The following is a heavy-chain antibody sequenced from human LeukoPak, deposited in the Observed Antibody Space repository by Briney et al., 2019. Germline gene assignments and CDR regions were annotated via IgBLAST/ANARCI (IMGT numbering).Heavy chain of an antibody. Sequence: GGSLRLSCAASGFTFSSYSMNWVRQAPGKGLEWVSSISSSSSNIYYADSVKGRFTISRDNAKNSLYLQMNSLRAEDMALYYCAKDSGGSYYDYWGQGTLVTVSS. CDR3: AKDSGGSYYDY. CDR1: GFTFSSYS. V-gene: IGHV3-21*04. D-gene: IGHD1-26*01. J-gene: IGHJ4*02. CDR2: ISSSSSNI.